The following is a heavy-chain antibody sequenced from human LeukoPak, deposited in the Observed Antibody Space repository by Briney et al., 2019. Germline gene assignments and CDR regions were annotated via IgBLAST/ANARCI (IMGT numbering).Heavy chain of an antibody. CDR3: AARKVRGVWFYLDY. CDR2: IKQDGSEK. CDR1: GFTFSGFW. D-gene: IGHD3-10*01. Sequence: GGSLRLSCVASGFTFSGFWMSWVRQTPGKGLEWVANIKQDGSEKYYVDSVKGRFTISRDNAKNSLSLQMNSLRVEDTAVYFCAARKVRGVWFYLDYWGQGTLVTVSS. V-gene: IGHV3-7*03. J-gene: IGHJ4*02.